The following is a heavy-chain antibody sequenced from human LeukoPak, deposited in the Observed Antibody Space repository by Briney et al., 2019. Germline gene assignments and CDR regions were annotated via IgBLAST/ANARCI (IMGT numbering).Heavy chain of an antibody. CDR1: GFTFSSYW. V-gene: IGHV3-74*01. D-gene: IGHD4-17*01. J-gene: IGHJ4*02. Sequence: GGSLRLSCAASGFTFSSYWMHWVRQAPGKGLVWVSRINSDGSSTNYADSVKGRFTISRDNAKNTLYLQMNSLRAEDTAVYYCARAHLIGGDYYFDSWGQGTLVTVSS. CDR3: ARAHLIGGDYYFDS. CDR2: INSDGSST.